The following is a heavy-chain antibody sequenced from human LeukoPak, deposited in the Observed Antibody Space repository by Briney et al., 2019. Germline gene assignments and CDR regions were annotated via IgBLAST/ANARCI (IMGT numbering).Heavy chain of an antibody. V-gene: IGHV4-39*01. CDR3: GISDIVVAPSAKNNWFDP. Sequence: TPSETLSLTCTVSGGSISSNSYYWGWIRQPPGKGLEWIGTIYYSGSTYHNPSLKSRVTPSVDTSKKQFSLKLSSVTAADTAVYFCGISDIVVAPSAKNNWFDPWGQGILVTVSS. CDR1: GGSISSNSYY. CDR2: IYYSGST. D-gene: IGHD2-2*01. J-gene: IGHJ5*02.